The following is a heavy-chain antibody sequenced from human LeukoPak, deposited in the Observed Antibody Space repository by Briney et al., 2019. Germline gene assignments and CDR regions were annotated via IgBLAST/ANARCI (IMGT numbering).Heavy chain of an antibody. Sequence: GGSLRLSCAASGFTFSSYDMHWVRQATGKGLDWVSAIGTAGDTYYPGSVKGRFTISRENAKNSLYLQMNSLRAGDTAVYYCARGRGYSGGWVPRTGLYGMDVWGQGTTVTVSS. CDR1: GFTFSSYD. D-gene: IGHD6-19*01. CDR3: ARGRGYSGGWVPRTGLYGMDV. CDR2: IGTAGDT. V-gene: IGHV3-13*01. J-gene: IGHJ6*02.